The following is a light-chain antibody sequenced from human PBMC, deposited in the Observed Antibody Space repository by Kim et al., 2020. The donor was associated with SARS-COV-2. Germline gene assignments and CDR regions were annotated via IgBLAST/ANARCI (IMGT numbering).Light chain of an antibody. CDR1: STGSKS. V-gene: IGLV3-21*04. CDR2: YDT. CDR3: QVSDSDTGHVI. J-gene: IGLJ2*01. Sequence: APGQAAKLTFGGHSTGSKSVHWYQHKPGQAPVLVIDYDTDRTPRFPERVSGSNSGNTAALIISRVGAGAEADYYCQVSDSDTGHVIFGGGTRLTVL.